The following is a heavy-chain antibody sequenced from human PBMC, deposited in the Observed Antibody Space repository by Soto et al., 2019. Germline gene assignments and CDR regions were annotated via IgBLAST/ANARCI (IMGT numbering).Heavy chain of an antibody. Sequence: QVQLVQSGAEVKKPGASVKVSCKASGYTFTGYYMHWVRQAPGQGLEWMGWINPNSGGTNYAQKFQGWVTMTRDTSISTAYMELSRLRSDDTAVYYCARGGSSGYYWALRDAFDIWGQGTMVTVSS. V-gene: IGHV1-2*04. CDR2: INPNSGGT. J-gene: IGHJ3*02. CDR1: GYTFTGYY. CDR3: ARGGSSGYYWALRDAFDI. D-gene: IGHD3-22*01.